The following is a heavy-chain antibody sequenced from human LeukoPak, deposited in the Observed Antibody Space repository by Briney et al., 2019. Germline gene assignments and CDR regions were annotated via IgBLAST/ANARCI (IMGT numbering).Heavy chain of an antibody. V-gene: IGHV1-69*13. D-gene: IGHD3-9*01. CDR1: GGTFSSYA. Sequence: ASVKVSCKASGGTFSSYAISWVRQAPGQGLEWMGGIIPIFGTANYAQKFQGRVTITADESTSTAYMELSSLRSEDTAVYYCARGPRLRYFDWLHTVYYYMDVWGKGTTVTISS. CDR2: IIPIFGTA. CDR3: ARGPRLRYFDWLHTVYYYMDV. J-gene: IGHJ6*03.